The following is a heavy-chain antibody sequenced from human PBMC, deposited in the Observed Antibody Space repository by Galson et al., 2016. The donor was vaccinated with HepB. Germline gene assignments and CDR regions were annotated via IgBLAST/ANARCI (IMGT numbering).Heavy chain of an antibody. Sequence: SLRLSCAATGFPFSNYGMHWGRQAPGKGLEWEAVISYDGTKKYYAASVKGRFTITRDNSKNTLYLQMNSLRVEDTAVYYCAWGMVFARHWGQGTLVTVSS. D-gene: IGHD2-8*01. V-gene: IGHV3-30*03. CDR3: AWGMVFARH. CDR2: ISYDGTKK. CDR1: GFPFSNYG. J-gene: IGHJ4*02.